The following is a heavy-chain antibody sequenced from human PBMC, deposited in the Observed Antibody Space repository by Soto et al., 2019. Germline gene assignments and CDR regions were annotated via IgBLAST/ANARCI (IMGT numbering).Heavy chain of an antibody. V-gene: IGHV3-30*18. CDR3: AKDWYHYGELDY. CDR1: GFTFSSYG. D-gene: IGHD3-10*01. J-gene: IGHJ4*02. CDR2: ISYDGSKK. Sequence: GGSLRLSCAASGFTFSSYGMHWVRQAPGKGLEWVAVISYDGSKKYYADSVKGRFTISRDNSKNTLYLQMNSLKVEDTAVYYCAKDWYHYGELDYWGQGTLVTVSS.